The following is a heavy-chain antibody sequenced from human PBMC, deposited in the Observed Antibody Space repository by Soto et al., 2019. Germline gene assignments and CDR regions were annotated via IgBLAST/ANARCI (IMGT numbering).Heavy chain of an antibody. J-gene: IGHJ4*02. CDR2: ISDTGGST. CDR1: GFTFRNDA. CDR3: AKGPIQIWSFDY. D-gene: IGHD5-18*01. Sequence: EVQLLESGGGLVQPGGSLRLSCAASGFTFRNDAMRRVRQAPGKRLEWVSGISDTGGSTYYADSVKGRFTISRDNSKNTLYMQMNGLSAEDTDFYYCAKGPIQIWSFDYWGQGTLVTVSS. V-gene: IGHV3-23*01.